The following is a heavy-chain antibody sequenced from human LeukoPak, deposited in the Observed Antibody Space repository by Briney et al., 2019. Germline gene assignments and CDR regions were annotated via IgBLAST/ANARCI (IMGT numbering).Heavy chain of an antibody. D-gene: IGHD5-24*01. Sequence: ASVKVSCKASGYTFTSYYMHWVRQAPGQGLEWMGGFDPEDGETIYAQKFQGRVAMTEDTSTDTAYMELSSLRSEDTAVYYCATGAGDGYNFVDYWGQGTPVTVSS. V-gene: IGHV1-24*01. CDR1: GYTFTSYY. CDR3: ATGAGDGYNFVDY. J-gene: IGHJ4*02. CDR2: FDPEDGET.